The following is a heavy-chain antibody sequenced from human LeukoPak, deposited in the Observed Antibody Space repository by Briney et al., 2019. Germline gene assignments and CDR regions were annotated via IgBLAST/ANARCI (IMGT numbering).Heavy chain of an antibody. Sequence: RTSETLSLTCAVYGGSLSGYYWSWIRQPPGNGLEWLGEINHSGSTNYNPSLKSRVTISVDTSKNQFSLKLSSVTAADTAVYYCARWADTAMLYFDYWGQGTLVTVSS. V-gene: IGHV4-34*01. J-gene: IGHJ4*02. D-gene: IGHD5-18*01. CDR1: GGSLSGYY. CDR3: ARWADTAMLYFDY. CDR2: INHSGST.